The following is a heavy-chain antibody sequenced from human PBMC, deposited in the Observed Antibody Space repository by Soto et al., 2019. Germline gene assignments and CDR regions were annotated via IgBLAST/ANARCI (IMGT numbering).Heavy chain of an antibody. CDR2: MNPNSGNT. CDR3: ARERAVGFDP. J-gene: IGHJ5*02. Sequence: ASVKVTCTDSGYSFTSNDINWVRQATGQGLEWMGWMNPNSGNTGYAQKFQGRVTMTRNTSISTAYMELSSLRSEDTAVYYCARERAVGFDPWGQGTVVTVSS. D-gene: IGHD2-15*01. CDR1: GYSFTSND. V-gene: IGHV1-8*01.